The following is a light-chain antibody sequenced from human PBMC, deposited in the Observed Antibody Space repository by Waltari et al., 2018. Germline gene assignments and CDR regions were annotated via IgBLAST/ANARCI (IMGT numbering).Light chain of an antibody. CDR3: AAWDDSLNAWM. CDR1: SSHVGPNY. J-gene: IGLJ3*02. V-gene: IGLV1-44*01. Sequence: QSVLTQPPSTSGTPGQRVTISCSGSSSHVGPNYVAWYQQRPGTAPTLLIYKNNRRPSGVPDRVAGSKSGTSASLAISGLQSEEEADYYCAAWDDSLNAWMFGGGTKLTVL. CDR2: KNN.